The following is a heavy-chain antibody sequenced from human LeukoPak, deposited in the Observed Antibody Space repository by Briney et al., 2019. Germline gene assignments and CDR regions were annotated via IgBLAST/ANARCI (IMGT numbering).Heavy chain of an antibody. Sequence: SETLSLTCAVSGGSFSAYYWSWIRQSPGKGLEWIGEINHSGSTNYNPSLSSRVSTSVDTSKNQFSLKLSSVTAADTAVYYCARAPHFFDTSGSRYYFDYWGQGALVTVSS. CDR2: INHSGST. CDR1: GGSFSAYY. J-gene: IGHJ4*02. CDR3: ARAPHFFDTSGSRYYFDY. V-gene: IGHV4-34*01. D-gene: IGHD3-22*01.